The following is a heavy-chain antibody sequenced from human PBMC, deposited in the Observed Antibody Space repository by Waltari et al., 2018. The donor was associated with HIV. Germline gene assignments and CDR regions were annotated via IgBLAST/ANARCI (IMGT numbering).Heavy chain of an antibody. Sequence: QVTLRESGPALVKPTQTLTLTCTFSGFSLSTSGMCVSWIRQPPGKALEWLALIDWDDDKYYSTSLKTRLTISKDTSKNQVVLTMTNMDPVDTATYYCARITMVRGVINLSTHWYYYGMDVWGQGTTVTVSS. CDR1: GFSLSTSGMC. CDR2: IDWDDDK. CDR3: ARITMVRGVINLSTHWYYYGMDV. J-gene: IGHJ6*02. V-gene: IGHV2-70*01. D-gene: IGHD3-10*01.